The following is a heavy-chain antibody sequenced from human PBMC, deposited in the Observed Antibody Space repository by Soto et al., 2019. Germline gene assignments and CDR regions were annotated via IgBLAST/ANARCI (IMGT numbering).Heavy chain of an antibody. CDR1: GFSFNRHG. V-gene: IGHV3-30-3*01. D-gene: IGHD6-19*01. CDR3: ARDRSSTYYYGMDL. Sequence: GSLRLSCEASGFSFNRHGIHWVRQAPGKGLEWLAVISYDGSNQDYADSVKGRFSISRDDSKNTVYLQMNSLRAEDTAVYYCARDRSSTYYYGMDLWGQGTTVTVSS. J-gene: IGHJ6*02. CDR2: ISYDGSNQ.